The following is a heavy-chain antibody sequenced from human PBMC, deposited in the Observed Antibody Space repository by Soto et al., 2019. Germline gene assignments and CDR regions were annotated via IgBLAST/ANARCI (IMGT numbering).Heavy chain of an antibody. V-gene: IGHV1-18*04. J-gene: IGHJ4*02. D-gene: IGHD5-18*01. Sequence: QVQLVQSGAEVKKPGASVTISCKASGYTFTANGVSWVRQAPGHGLEWIGWISTSNGDTNYAHSLQGRVTMTTDTSTSTAYLEVRSLRPDDTAVYWCARDVGYSYGYGYGYWGQGTLVTVSS. CDR1: GYTFTANG. CDR3: ARDVGYSYGYGYGY. CDR2: ISTSNGDT.